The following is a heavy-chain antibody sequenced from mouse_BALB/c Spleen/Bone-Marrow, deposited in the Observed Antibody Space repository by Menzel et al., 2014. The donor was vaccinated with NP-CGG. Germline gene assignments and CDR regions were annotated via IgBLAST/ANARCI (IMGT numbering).Heavy chain of an antibody. CDR3: ARCSFLITRALDY. CDR2: IWGDGST. Sequence: QVQLQQSGPGLAAPSQSLSITCTVSGFSLTGYGVSWVRQPPGKGLEWLGMIWGDGSTDYNSALKSRLSISKDNSKSQVFLKMNSLQTDDTARYYCARCSFLITRALDYWGQGTSVTVSS. V-gene: IGHV2-6-7*01. CDR1: GFSLTGYG. D-gene: IGHD2-4*01. J-gene: IGHJ4*01.